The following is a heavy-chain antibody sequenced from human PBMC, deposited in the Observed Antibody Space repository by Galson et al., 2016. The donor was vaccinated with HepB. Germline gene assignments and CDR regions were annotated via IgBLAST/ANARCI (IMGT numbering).Heavy chain of an antibody. J-gene: IGHJ4*02. CDR3: ARGMANFY. V-gene: IGHV3-21*01. CDR1: GFNFSSYS. Sequence: SLRLSCAASGFNFSSYSLTWVRQAPGRGLEWIACITNNSSYVFYAASVKGRFTISRDNAKNSLSLQMNSLRADDTAVYYCARGMANFYWGQGARVTVSS. CDR2: ITNNSSYV. D-gene: IGHD5-24*01.